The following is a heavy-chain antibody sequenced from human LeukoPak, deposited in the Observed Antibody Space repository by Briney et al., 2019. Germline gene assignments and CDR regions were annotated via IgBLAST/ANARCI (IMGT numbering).Heavy chain of an antibody. CDR3: ARARRGVWQLVRVYYYMDV. Sequence: GASVKVSCKASGYTFTSYDINWVRQATGQGLEWMGWMNPNSGNTGYAQKFQGRVTMTRNTSISTAYMELSSLRSEDTAVYYCARARRGVWQLVRVYYYMDVWGEGTTVTVSS. CDR2: MNPNSGNT. CDR1: GYTFTSYD. J-gene: IGHJ6*03. V-gene: IGHV1-8*01. D-gene: IGHD6-6*01.